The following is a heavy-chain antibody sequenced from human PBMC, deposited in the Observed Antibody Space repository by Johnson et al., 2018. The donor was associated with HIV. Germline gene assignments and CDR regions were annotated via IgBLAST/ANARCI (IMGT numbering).Heavy chain of an antibody. V-gene: IGHV3-21*06. CDR3: ARLCSGCADAFDI. Sequence: VQLVESGGGVVQPGRSLRLSCAASGFTFSSYGMHWVRQAPGKGLEYVSAIRSSGSNIYYAASLKGSLTVSRDNAKNSVYLQMNSLRAEDTAVYYCARLCSGCADAFDIWGQGTMVTVSS. CDR1: GFTFSSYG. D-gene: IGHD3-10*02. J-gene: IGHJ3*02. CDR2: IRSSGSNI.